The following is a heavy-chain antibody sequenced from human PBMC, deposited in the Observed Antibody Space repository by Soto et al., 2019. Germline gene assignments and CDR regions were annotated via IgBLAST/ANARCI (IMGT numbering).Heavy chain of an antibody. V-gene: IGHV1-2*02. CDR3: ASALKSYCSVASCSHWNY. Sequence: ASVKVSCKASGYTFTDYYIHWVRQAPGQGLEWMGWISPNSGGTSYAQKFQGRVTLTRDTSISTADMELSRLRSDDTAVYYCASALKSYCSVASCSHWNYWGQGTLVTVSS. D-gene: IGHD2-15*01. CDR2: ISPNSGGT. CDR1: GYTFTDYY. J-gene: IGHJ4*02.